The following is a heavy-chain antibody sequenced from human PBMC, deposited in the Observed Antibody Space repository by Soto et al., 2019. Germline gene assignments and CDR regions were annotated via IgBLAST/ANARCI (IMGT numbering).Heavy chain of an antibody. D-gene: IGHD3-16*01. CDR3: AIIATSGGGDAFDI. J-gene: IGHJ3*02. CDR2: ILSDEINK. CDR1: GFTFSNYA. Sequence: QVQRVEFWGDVVQPGMSLRLSCAASGFTFSNYAMHWVRQAPGKGLEWVAAILSDEINKYSSGSVKCRFTIARDNSKKTLYLQMNSLSPENTDVYYCAIIATSGGGDAFDIWGQWTMVSLSS. V-gene: IGHV3-30-3*01.